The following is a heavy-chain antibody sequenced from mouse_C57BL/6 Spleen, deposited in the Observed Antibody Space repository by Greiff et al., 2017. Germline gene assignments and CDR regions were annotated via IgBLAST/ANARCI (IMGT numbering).Heavy chain of an antibody. V-gene: IGHV1-50*01. Sequence: QVQLQQPGAELVKPGASVKLSCKASGYTFTSYWMQWVKQRPGQGLEWIGEIDPSDSYTNYNQKFKGKATLTVDTSSSTAYMQLSSLTSEDSAVYYCAGGSSPAWFAYWGQGTLVTVSA. D-gene: IGHD1-1*01. CDR3: AGGSSPAWFAY. J-gene: IGHJ3*01. CDR2: IDPSDSYT. CDR1: GYTFTSYW.